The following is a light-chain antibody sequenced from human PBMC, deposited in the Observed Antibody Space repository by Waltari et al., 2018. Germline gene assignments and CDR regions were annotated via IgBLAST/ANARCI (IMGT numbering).Light chain of an antibody. CDR3: QQRSNWPPWT. Sequence: PGERATLSCRASQSVSSYLAWHQQKPGQAPRLLIYDASNRATGIPARFSGSGSGTDFTLTISSLEPEDFAVYYCQQRSNWPPWTFGQGTKVEIK. CDR1: QSVSSY. V-gene: IGKV3-11*01. CDR2: DAS. J-gene: IGKJ1*01.